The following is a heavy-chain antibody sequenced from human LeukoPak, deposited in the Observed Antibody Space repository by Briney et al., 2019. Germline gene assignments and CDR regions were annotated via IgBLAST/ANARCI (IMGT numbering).Heavy chain of an antibody. J-gene: IGHJ1*01. Sequence: PGGSLRLSCAASGFTFSIYGMNWVRQAPGKGLEWVSYISSGSSAIYYADSVKGRFTISRDNAKNSLYLQMSSLRDEDTAVYYCTGGLTVSAQHWGQGTLVTVSS. CDR1: GFTFSIYG. CDR2: ISSGSSAI. V-gene: IGHV3-48*02. CDR3: TGGLTVSAQH. D-gene: IGHD3-9*01.